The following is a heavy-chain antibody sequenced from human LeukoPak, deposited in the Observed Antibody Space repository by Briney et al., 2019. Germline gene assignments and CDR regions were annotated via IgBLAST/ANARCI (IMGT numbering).Heavy chain of an antibody. Sequence: GGSLRLSCAASGFTFSSYAMSWVRQAPGKGLEWVSAISGSGGSTYYADSVKGRFTISRDNSKNTLYLQMNSLRAEDTAVYYCAKGVSGIALSGNPFDYWGQGTLVTVSS. CDR1: GFTFSSYA. V-gene: IGHV3-23*01. D-gene: IGHD6-19*01. J-gene: IGHJ4*02. CDR3: AKGVSGIALSGNPFDY. CDR2: ISGSGGST.